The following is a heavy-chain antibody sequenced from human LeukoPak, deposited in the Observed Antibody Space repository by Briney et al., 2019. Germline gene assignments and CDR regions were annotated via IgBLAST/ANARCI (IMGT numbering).Heavy chain of an antibody. J-gene: IGHJ6*02. D-gene: IGHD5-24*01. CDR2: ITGSDGSS. Sequence: PGTSLRLSCVASGFTFTNYAMSWVRQAPGKGLEWVSAITGSDGSSYYADSVKGRFTISRDNSKNTLYLQMNSLRAEDTAVYYCAKVRTRDGYNYRYYGMDVWGQGTTVTVSS. CDR3: AKVRTRDGYNYRYYGMDV. V-gene: IGHV3-23*01. CDR1: GFTFTNYA.